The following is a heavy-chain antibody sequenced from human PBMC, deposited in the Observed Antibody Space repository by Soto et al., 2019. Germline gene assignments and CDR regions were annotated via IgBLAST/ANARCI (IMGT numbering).Heavy chain of an antibody. CDR3: ARDPPAFHSAFDY. CDR2: TYYRSKWYY. J-gene: IGHJ4*02. CDR1: GDSVSNNGAA. V-gene: IGHV6-1*01. Sequence: SQTLSLTCAISGDSVSNNGAAWNWIRQSSSRGLEWLGRTYYRSKWYYDYAVSVKSRMTINPDTSKNQFSLQLTSVTPEDTAVYFCARDPPAFHSAFDYWGQGTVVTVSS. D-gene: IGHD4-4*01.